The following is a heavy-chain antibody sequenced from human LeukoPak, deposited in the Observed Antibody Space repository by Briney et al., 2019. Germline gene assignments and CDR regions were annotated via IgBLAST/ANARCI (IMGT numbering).Heavy chain of an antibody. CDR3: AGYYYDSSRGFDL. J-gene: IGHJ5*02. D-gene: IGHD3-22*01. CDR1: GFKFDDYG. V-gene: IGHV3-20*04. CDR2: INWNGAWT. Sequence: GGSLRLSCAASGFKFDDYGMSWVRQAPGKGLEWVCDINWNGAWTGYADSVKGRFTISRDNSKNSLYLQMNSLRAEDTALYYCAGYYYDSSRGFDLWGQGTLVTVSA.